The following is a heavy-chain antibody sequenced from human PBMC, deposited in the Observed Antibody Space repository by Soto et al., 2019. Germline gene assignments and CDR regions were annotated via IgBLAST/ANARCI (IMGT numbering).Heavy chain of an antibody. D-gene: IGHD2-15*01. CDR2: INHSGST. Sequence: QVQLQQWGAGLLKPSETLSLTCAVYGGSFSGYYWSWIRQPPGKGLEWIGEINHSGSTIYNPSLKSRVTMSADTSKGQFSLKLSAVTAADTAVYYCARGRCSATYCYSNFDSWGQGTLVTVSS. CDR1: GGSFSGYY. V-gene: IGHV4-34*01. CDR3: ARGRCSATYCYSNFDS. J-gene: IGHJ4*02.